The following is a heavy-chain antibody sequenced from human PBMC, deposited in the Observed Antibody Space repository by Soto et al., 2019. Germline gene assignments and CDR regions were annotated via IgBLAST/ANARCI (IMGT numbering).Heavy chain of an antibody. J-gene: IGHJ4*02. CDR2: IFYIGST. CDR3: ARDTAMAHFDY. V-gene: IGHV4-59*01. D-gene: IGHD5-18*01. Sequence: SETLSLTCTVSDGSIGNYYWTWIRQSPEKGLEWIGYIFYIGSTNYNPALKSRVTISEDRSKNQVFLTLRSVTAADTAVYYCARDTAMAHFDYWGQGTLVTVSS. CDR1: DGSIGNYY.